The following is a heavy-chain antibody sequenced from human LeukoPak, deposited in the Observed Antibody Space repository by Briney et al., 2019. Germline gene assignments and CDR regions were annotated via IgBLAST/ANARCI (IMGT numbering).Heavy chain of an antibody. CDR2: ISSSGSTI. Sequence: GGSLRLSCAASGFTFSSYEMNWVRQAPGKGLEGVSYISSSGSTIYYADSVKGRFTISRDNAKNSLYLQMNSLRAEDTAVYYCATAGDSSGYSSGMDVWGQGTTVTVSS. CDR1: GFTFSSYE. V-gene: IGHV3-48*03. CDR3: ATAGDSSGYSSGMDV. D-gene: IGHD3-22*01. J-gene: IGHJ6*02.